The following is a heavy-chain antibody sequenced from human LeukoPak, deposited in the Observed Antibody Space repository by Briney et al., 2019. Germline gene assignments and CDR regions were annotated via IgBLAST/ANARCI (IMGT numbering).Heavy chain of an antibody. Sequence: PGGSLRLSCAASGFTFSSYGMHWVRQAPGKGLEWVAVMWYDGRNKYYADSVKGRFTISRDNSKNTLYLQMNSLRADDTAVYYCVRDYCGGDCYSADYWGQGTLVTVSS. V-gene: IGHV3-33*01. CDR1: GFTFSSYG. D-gene: IGHD2-21*02. J-gene: IGHJ4*02. CDR2: MWYDGRNK. CDR3: VRDYCGGDCYSADY.